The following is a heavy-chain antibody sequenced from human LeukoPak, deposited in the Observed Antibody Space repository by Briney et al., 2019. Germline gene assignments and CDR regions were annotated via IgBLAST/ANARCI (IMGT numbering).Heavy chain of an antibody. CDR2: KYYSGST. Sequence: SETLSLTCDVSGVSISTCCYYWTWIRQPPGKGLEWIGYKYYSGSTRYNSSLRSRLTISLDTSKNQFSLRLTSVTAADTAVYYCARCRSYGFYFDSWGPGTLVIVSS. V-gene: IGHV4-61*01. D-gene: IGHD5-18*01. CDR1: GVSISTCCYY. CDR3: ARCRSYGFYFDS. J-gene: IGHJ4*02.